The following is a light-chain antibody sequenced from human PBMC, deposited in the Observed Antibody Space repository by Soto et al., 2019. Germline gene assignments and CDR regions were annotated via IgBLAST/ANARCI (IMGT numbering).Light chain of an antibody. Sequence: QTVVTQEPSFSVSPGGTVTLTCGLSSGPVSTSHYPSWYQQTPGQAPRTLIYSTNTRSSGVPDRFSGTILGDKAALTITGAQADDESDYYCVLYIGSGISVFGGGTKLTVL. V-gene: IGLV8-61*01. CDR3: VLYIGSGISV. CDR1: SGPVSTSHY. CDR2: STN. J-gene: IGLJ2*01.